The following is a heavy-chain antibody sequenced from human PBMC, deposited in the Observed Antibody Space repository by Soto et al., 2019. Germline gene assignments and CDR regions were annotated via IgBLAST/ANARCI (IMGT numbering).Heavy chain of an antibody. J-gene: IGHJ4*02. D-gene: IGHD3-3*01. CDR3: ARAAYYDFWRIHS. CDR1: GDSISTGDYY. Sequence: ASETLSLTCAVSGDSISTGDYYWTWIRQPPGMGLEWIGYIHKSVTSFYNPSLKSRLTISLDTSNNQVSLSLVSASASDTAVYYCARAAYYDFWRIHSWGQGTLVTVSS. CDR2: IHKSVTS. V-gene: IGHV4-30-4*01.